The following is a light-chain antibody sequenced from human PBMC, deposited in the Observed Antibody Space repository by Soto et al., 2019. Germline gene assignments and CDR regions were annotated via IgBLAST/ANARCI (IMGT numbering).Light chain of an antibody. V-gene: IGLV1-44*01. CDR1: SSNVAINP. J-gene: IGLJ1*01. CDR2: ETD. Sequence: QSVLTQPPSVCGTPGQRVTISCSGSSSNVAINPVNWYQHLPGAAPRLLIYETDRRSSGVPDRFSASKSGTSASLAISGLTSEDEADYYCEAWDETLDGLYLFGNGTKVTVL. CDR3: EAWDETLDGLYL.